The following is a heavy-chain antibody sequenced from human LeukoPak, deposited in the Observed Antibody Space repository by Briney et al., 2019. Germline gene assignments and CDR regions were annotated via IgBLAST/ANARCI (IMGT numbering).Heavy chain of an antibody. CDR3: ARGGDPLVYYYGMDV. J-gene: IGHJ6*02. V-gene: IGHV4-59*01. Sequence: SETLSLTCTVSGGSISSYYWSWIRQPPGKGLEWIGYIYYSGSTNYNPSLKSRVTISVDTSKNQFSLKLSSVTAADTAVYYCARGGDPLVYYYGMDVWGRGTTVTVSS. CDR2: IYYSGST. CDR1: GGSISSYY. D-gene: IGHD3-9*01.